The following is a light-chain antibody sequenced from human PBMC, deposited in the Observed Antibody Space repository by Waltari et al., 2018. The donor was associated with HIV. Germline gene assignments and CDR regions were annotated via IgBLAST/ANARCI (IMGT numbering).Light chain of an antibody. V-gene: IGLV2-14*01. J-gene: IGLJ1*01. Sequence: QSALPQPASVSGSPGQSSTISCTGTSSDVGGYHYVSWYQQHPGKPPKLPIYEVSIRPSGVSNRFSGSKSGNTASLTISGLQAEDEADYYCNSYTSSTTRVFGTGTKVTVL. CDR2: EVS. CDR1: SSDVGGYHY. CDR3: NSYTSSTTRV.